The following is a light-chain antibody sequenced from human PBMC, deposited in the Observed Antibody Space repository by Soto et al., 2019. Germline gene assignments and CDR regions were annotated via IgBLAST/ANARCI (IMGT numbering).Light chain of an antibody. CDR3: QQYNNWPRT. CDR1: QSVSSN. Sequence: EIVMTQSPATLSVSPGERATLSCRASQSVSSNLAWYQQKPGQAPRLLIYRASTRATGIPARFSGSGSGTEFTLTISSLQSEDFAVYYCQQYNNWPRTFGQGTNVAIK. V-gene: IGKV3-15*01. CDR2: RAS. J-gene: IGKJ1*01.